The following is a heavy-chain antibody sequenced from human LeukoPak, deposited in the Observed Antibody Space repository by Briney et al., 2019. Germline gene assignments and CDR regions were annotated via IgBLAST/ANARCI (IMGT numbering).Heavy chain of an antibody. CDR1: GGSISSYY. J-gene: IGHJ4*02. V-gene: IGHV4-59*08. CDR3: ARGTYYYDSSGKFPPDY. CDR2: IYYSGST. D-gene: IGHD3-22*01. Sequence: SETLSLTCTVSGGSISSYYWSWIRQPPGKGLEWIGYIYYSGSTNYNPSLKSRVTISVDTSKNQFSLKLSSVTAADTAVYYCARGTYYYDSSGKFPPDYWGQGTLVTVSS.